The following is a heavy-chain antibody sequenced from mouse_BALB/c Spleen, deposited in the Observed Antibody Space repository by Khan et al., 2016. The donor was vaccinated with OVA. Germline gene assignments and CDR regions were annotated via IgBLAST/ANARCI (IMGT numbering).Heavy chain of an antibody. V-gene: IGHV1-4*01. CDR1: GYTFTSYT. D-gene: IGHD2-14*01. Sequence: QVQLKESGTELARPGASVKMSCKASGYTFTSYTMHWVKQRPGQGLEWIGYINPSSGYTNYNQKFKDKATLTADKSSITAYMQLSSLTSEDSAIYYCASEGAYYRSDGWFAYWGQGTLVTVSA. CDR3: ASEGAYYRSDGWFAY. CDR2: INPSSGYT. J-gene: IGHJ3*01.